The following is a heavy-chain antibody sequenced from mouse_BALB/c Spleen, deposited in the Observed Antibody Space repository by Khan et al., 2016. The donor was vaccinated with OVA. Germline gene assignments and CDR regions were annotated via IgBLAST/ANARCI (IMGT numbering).Heavy chain of an antibody. CDR2: ISSGGDNT. D-gene: IGHD1-1*02. CDR1: GFTFSSYT. Sequence: EVELVESGGGLVMPGGSLKLSCAASGFTFSSYTMSWVRQTPEKRLEWVATISSGGDNTYYPDSVKGRFTISRDNAKNNLYMQMSSLRSEDTALYCCARSNYGAFAYWGQGTLVTVSA. CDR3: ARSNYGAFAY. J-gene: IGHJ3*01. V-gene: IGHV5-9*03.